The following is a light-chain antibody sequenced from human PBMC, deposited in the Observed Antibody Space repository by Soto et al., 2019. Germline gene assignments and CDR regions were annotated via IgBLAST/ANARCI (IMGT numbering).Light chain of an antibody. CDR3: QQYCNSPRT. CDR2: GAS. Sequence: EIVLTQSPGTLSLSPGERATLSCRASQSVSSSYLAWYQQKAGQAPRLVIYGASIRATGIPDRFSGSGSGTDFTLIISRLEPEESSVYYCQQYCNSPRTFGQGTKVEIK. CDR1: QSVSSSY. J-gene: IGKJ1*01. V-gene: IGKV3-20*01.